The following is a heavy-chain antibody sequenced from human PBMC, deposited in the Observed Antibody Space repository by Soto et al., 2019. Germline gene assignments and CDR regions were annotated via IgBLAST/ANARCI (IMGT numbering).Heavy chain of an antibody. CDR1: GGSISSYY. CDR2: IYYSGST. V-gene: IGHV4-59*08. D-gene: IGHD3-3*01. CDR3: ARHSEGSGYYDAFDI. J-gene: IGHJ3*02. Sequence: SETLSLTCTVSGGSISSYYWSWIRQPPGKGLEWIGYIYYSGSTNYNPSLKSRVTISVDTSKNQFSLKLSSVTAADTAVYYCARHSEGSGYYDAFDIWGQGTMVTVS.